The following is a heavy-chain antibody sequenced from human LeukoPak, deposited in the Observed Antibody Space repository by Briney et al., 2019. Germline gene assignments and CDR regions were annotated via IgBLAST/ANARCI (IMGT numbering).Heavy chain of an antibody. CDR3: AREVVAAAGTVDY. V-gene: IGHV4-39*07. CDR1: GDSISSSTYY. D-gene: IGHD6-13*01. Sequence: SETLSLTCTVSGDSISSSTYYWGWIRQSPGKGLEWIGSIYYSGSTNYNPSLKSRVTISVDTSKNQFSLKLSSVTAADTAVYYCAREVVAAAGTVDYWGQGTLVIVSS. CDR2: IYYSGST. J-gene: IGHJ4*02.